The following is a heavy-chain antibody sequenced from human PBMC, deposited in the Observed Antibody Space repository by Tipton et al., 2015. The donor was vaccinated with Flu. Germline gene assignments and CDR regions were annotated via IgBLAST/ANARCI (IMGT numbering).Heavy chain of an antibody. CDR3: ATKEVSYCSGGSYYSYYFDY. J-gene: IGHJ4*02. V-gene: IGHV4-39*01. CDR1: GGSISSSSYY. Sequence: TLSLTCTVSGGSISSSSYYWGWIRQPPGKGLEWIGSIYYSGSTYYNPSLKSRVTISVDTSKNQFSLKLSSVTAADTAVYYCATKEVSYCSGGSYYSYYFDYWGQGTLVTVSS. D-gene: IGHD2-15*01. CDR2: IYYSGST.